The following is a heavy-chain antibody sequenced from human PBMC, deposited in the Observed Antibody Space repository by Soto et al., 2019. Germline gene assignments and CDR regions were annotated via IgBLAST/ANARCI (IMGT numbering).Heavy chain of an antibody. CDR3: ARPRSGSYRLDYYGMDV. V-gene: IGHV5-51*01. J-gene: IGHJ6*02. D-gene: IGHD3-10*01. Sequence: GESLKISCKASGYSFPNFWIGWVRQMPGKGLEWMGIIYPGDSDTRYSPSFQGQVTISADKSISTAYLQWRSLRASDTAMYYCARPRSGSYRLDYYGMDVWGQGTTVTVSS. CDR2: IYPGDSDT. CDR1: GYSFPNFW.